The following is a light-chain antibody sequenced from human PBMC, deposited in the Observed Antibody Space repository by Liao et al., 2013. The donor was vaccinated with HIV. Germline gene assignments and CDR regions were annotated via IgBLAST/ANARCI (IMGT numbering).Light chain of an antibody. CDR1: NIGGFS. CDR2: YDS. Sequence: GSVAPGETASIACGGPNIGGFSVHWYQQKPGQAPVLVIYYDSDRPSGIPERFSGSNSGNTATLTISRVEAGDEADYYCQAWDSSTGVFGTGTKVTVL. CDR3: QAWDSSTGV. V-gene: IGLV3-21*01. J-gene: IGLJ1*01.